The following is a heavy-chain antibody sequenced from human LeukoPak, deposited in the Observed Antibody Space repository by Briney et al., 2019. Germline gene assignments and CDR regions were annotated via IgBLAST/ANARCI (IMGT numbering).Heavy chain of an antibody. CDR3: ARPFLDDGVGAFDI. V-gene: IGHV4-30-4*01. CDR2: IHHSGST. J-gene: IGHJ3*02. Sequence: SQTLSLTCTVSGDSISSGDYYWSWIRQPPGKGLEWIGYIHHSGSTYYNPSLKSRVTISVDTSKNQFSLKLSSVTAADTAVYYCARPFLDDGVGAFDIWGQGTMVTVSS. D-gene: IGHD4-17*01. CDR1: GDSISSGDYY.